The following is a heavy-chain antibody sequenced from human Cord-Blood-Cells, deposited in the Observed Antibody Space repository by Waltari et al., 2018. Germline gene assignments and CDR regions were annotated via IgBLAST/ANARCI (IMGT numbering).Heavy chain of an antibody. CDR3: ARILARLGDAFDI. J-gene: IGHJ3*02. Sequence: QVTLRASGPALVKPTQTLTLTCTFSGFPLSTSGTCVSWIRQPPGKALEWLARIDWDDDKYYSTSLKTRLTISKDTSKNQVVLTMTNMDPVDTATYYCARILARLGDAFDIWGQGTMVTVSS. CDR1: GFPLSTSGTC. V-gene: IGHV2-70*15. CDR2: IDWDDDK.